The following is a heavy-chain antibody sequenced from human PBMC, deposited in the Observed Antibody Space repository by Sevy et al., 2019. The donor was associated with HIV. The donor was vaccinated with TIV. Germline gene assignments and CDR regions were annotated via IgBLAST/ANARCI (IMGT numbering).Heavy chain of an antibody. CDR2: ISRNSVSL. V-gene: IGHV3-9*01. CDR3: AKDNRPATMSNSSYYYYYGMDV. Sequence: GGSLRLSCAASGFSFGDYAMHWARQAPGKGLEWVSGISRNSVSLDYADSVKGRFTISRDNAKNSLFLQMNRLRSEDTALYYCAKDNRPATMSNSSYYYYYGMDVWGQGTTVTVSS. D-gene: IGHD6-6*01. J-gene: IGHJ6*02. CDR1: GFSFGDYA.